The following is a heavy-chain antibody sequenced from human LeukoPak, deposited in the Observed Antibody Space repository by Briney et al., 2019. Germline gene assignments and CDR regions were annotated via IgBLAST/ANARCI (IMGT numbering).Heavy chain of an antibody. CDR2: MNPNSGNT. V-gene: IGHV1-8*01. CDR1: GYTFTSYD. CDR3: ARSGDYYYDSSGYYAFDY. D-gene: IGHD3-22*01. Sequence: ASVKVSCKASGYTFTSYDINWVRQATGQGLERMGWMNPNSGNTGYAQKFQGRVTMTRNTSISTAYMELSSLRSEDTAVYYCARSGDYYYDSSGYYAFDYWGQGTLVTVSS. J-gene: IGHJ4*02.